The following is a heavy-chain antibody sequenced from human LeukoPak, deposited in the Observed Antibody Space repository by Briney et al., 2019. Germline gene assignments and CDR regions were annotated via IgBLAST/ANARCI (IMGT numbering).Heavy chain of an antibody. CDR3: ARGRELLGWYFDL. D-gene: IGHD1-26*01. CDR1: GFTFSDSY. CDR2: ISGSSTFT. Sequence: GGSLRLSCAASGFTFSDSYMSWIRQAPGKGLEWVSYISGSSTFTNFADSVRGRFTISRDNAKNSPYLQMNGLRAKDTAVYYCARGRELLGWYFDLWGRGTLVTVSS. J-gene: IGHJ2*01. V-gene: IGHV3-11*05.